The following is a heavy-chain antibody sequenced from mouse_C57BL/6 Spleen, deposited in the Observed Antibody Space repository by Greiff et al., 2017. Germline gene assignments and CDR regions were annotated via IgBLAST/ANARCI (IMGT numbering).Heavy chain of an antibody. V-gene: IGHV1-64*01. CDR2: IHPNSGST. J-gene: IGHJ4*01. D-gene: IGHD1-1*01. CDR3: ARRYYGSSPYYAMDY. CDR1: GYTFTSYW. Sequence: QVHVKQPGAELVKPGASVKLSCKASGYTFTSYWMHWVKQRPGQGLEWIGMIHPNSGSTNYNEKFKSKATLTVDKSSSTAYMQLSSLTSEDSAVYYCARRYYGSSPYYAMDYWGQGTSVTVSS.